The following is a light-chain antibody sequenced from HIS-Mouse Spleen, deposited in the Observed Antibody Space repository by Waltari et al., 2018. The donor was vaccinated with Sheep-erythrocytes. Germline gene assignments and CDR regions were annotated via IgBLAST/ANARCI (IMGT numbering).Light chain of an antibody. CDR3: CSYAGSNNWV. Sequence: QSALTQPRSVSGSPGQSVTISCTGTSSDVGGYNYVSWYQQHPGKAPKLMIYDVSKRPSGVPDCFSGSKSGNTASLTISGLQAEDDADYYCCSYAGSNNWVFGGGTKLTVL. CDR2: DVS. J-gene: IGLJ3*02. V-gene: IGLV2-11*01. CDR1: SSDVGGYNY.